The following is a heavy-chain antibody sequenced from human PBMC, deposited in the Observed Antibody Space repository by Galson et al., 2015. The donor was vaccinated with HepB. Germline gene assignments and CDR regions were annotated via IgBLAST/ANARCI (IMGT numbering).Heavy chain of an antibody. Sequence: SLRLSCAASGFTFSSYSMNWVRQAPGKGLEWVSSISSSSSYIYYADSVKGRFTISRDNAKNSLYLQMNSPRAEDTAVYYCARGLIAAAGRIDYWGQGTLVTVSS. D-gene: IGHD6-13*01. V-gene: IGHV3-21*01. CDR1: GFTFSSYS. J-gene: IGHJ4*02. CDR3: ARGLIAAAGRIDY. CDR2: ISSSSSYI.